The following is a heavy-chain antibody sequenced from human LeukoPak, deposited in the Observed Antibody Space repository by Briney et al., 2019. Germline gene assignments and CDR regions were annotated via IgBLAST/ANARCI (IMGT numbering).Heavy chain of an antibody. CDR3: ARERIMITFGGVIVSGNWFDP. V-gene: IGHV4-30-4*08. D-gene: IGHD3-16*02. CDR1: GGSISSGDYY. CDR2: IYYSGST. J-gene: IGHJ5*02. Sequence: SQTLSLTCTVSGGSISSGDYYWSWIRQPPGKGLEWIGYIYYSGSTYYNPSLKSRVTISVDTCKNQFSLKLSSVTAADTAVYYCARERIMITFGGVIVSGNWFDPWGQGTLVTVSS.